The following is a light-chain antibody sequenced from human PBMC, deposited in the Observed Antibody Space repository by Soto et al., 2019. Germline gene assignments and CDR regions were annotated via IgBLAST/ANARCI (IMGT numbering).Light chain of an antibody. CDR1: GKYIESYNL. CDR2: EDT. Sequence: QSALTQPASVSGSPGQSITISCTGSGKYIESYNLISWYQQHPGKAPKLIIYEDTQRPSGVSHRFSASESGNTASLTISGLQAGDEADYYCCSYVGDTTLVFGGGTKLTVL. V-gene: IGLV2-23*01. J-gene: IGLJ2*01. CDR3: CSYVGDTTLV.